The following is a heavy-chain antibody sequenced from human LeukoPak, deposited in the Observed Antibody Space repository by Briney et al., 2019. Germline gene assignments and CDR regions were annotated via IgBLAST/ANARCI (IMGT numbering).Heavy chain of an antibody. J-gene: IGHJ4*02. CDR2: TGGSDDNT. CDR3: TKDLMTGFSSGWYFAY. D-gene: IGHD6-19*01. Sequence: QPGRSLRLSCEGSGFSFNGYAMSWVRQAPGKGLEWVAVTGGSDDNTHYADSVKGRFTISRDNSANRLFLQMNSLRPDDSALYYCTKDLMTGFSSGWYFAYWGPGTLVSVSS. V-gene: IGHV3-23*01. CDR1: GFSFNGYA.